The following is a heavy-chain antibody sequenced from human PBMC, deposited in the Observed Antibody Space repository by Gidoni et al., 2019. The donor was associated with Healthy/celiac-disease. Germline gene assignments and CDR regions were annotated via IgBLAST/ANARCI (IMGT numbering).Heavy chain of an antibody. Sequence: QVQLVQSGAEVKKPGASEKVSCKVSGYTLTHLSMHWVRQAPGKGLEWMGGFDPEDGETIYAQKFQGRVTMTEDTSTDTAYMELSSLRSEDTAVYYCATALRCTSCYESIFDYWGQGTLVTVSS. CDR3: ATALRCTSCYESIFDY. D-gene: IGHD2-2*01. CDR2: FDPEDGET. CDR1: GYTLTHLS. J-gene: IGHJ4*02. V-gene: IGHV1-24*01.